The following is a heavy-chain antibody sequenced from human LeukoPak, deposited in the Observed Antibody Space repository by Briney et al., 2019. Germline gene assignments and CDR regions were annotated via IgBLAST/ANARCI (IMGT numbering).Heavy chain of an antibody. CDR2: IYHSGST. CDR1: GYSISSGYY. V-gene: IGHV4-38-2*02. J-gene: IGHJ3*02. Sequence: PSETLSLTCTVSGYSISSGYYWGWIRQAPGKGLEWIGSIYHSGSTYYNPSLESRVTISVDTSKNHFSLKLSSVTAADTALYYCARVREYCTGISCFAFDIWGQGTMVTVSS. CDR3: ARVREYCTGISCFAFDI. D-gene: IGHD2-8*02.